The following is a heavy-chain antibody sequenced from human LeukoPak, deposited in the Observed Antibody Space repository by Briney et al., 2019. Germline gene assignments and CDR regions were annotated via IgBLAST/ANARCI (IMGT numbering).Heavy chain of an antibody. Sequence: GGSLRLSCAASGFTFSSYGMSWVRQAPGRGLEWVSAIGGRDGSTYYADSVKGRFTISRDNSKNTLYVQMNSLRAEDTAVYYRAKGHYYGSGSLDYWGQGTLVTVSS. CDR2: IGGRDGST. J-gene: IGHJ4*02. CDR3: AKGHYYGSGSLDY. V-gene: IGHV3-23*01. CDR1: GFTFSSYG. D-gene: IGHD3-10*01.